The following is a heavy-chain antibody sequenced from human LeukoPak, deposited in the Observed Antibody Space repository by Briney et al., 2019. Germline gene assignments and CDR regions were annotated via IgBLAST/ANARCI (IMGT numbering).Heavy chain of an antibody. CDR1: GGSISSYY. CDR3: ARETSQKGAHYMDV. Sequence: KSSETLSLTCTASGGSISSYYWSWIRQPPGKGLEWIGYIYYSGSTNYNPSLKSRVTISVDTSKNQFSLKLSSVTAADTAVYYCARETSQKGAHYMDVWGKGTTVTISS. V-gene: IGHV4-59*01. J-gene: IGHJ6*03. D-gene: IGHD3-16*01. CDR2: IYYSGST.